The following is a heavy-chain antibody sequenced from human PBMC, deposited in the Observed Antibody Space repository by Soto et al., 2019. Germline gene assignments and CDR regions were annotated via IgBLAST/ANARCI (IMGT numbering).Heavy chain of an antibody. CDR2: IFYTGKT. CDR3: ARLKRGYSYGSIIDF. D-gene: IGHD5-18*01. Sequence: PSETLSLTCTVSGDSIRHYYWSWIRQSPGKGLEFLGFIFYTGKTTYNPSLKSRVAMSVDMSRNHFALKLRSVTAADTATYYCARLKRGYSYGSIIDFWGRGTLVTVSS. J-gene: IGHJ4*01. V-gene: IGHV4-59*01. CDR1: GDSIRHYY.